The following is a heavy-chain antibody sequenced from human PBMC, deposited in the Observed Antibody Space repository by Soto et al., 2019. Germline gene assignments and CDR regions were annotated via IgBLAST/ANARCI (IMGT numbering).Heavy chain of an antibody. V-gene: IGHV3-23*01. J-gene: IGHJ4*02. CDR1: GFTFSSYA. Sequence: PGGSLRLSCAASGFTFSSYAMSWVRQTPGKGLEWVSAISSSGGSTYYADSVKGRFTISRDNSKNTLYLQMNSLRAEDTAVYYCANPERYCSSTSCHEFDYWGQGTLVTVSS. CDR3: ANPERYCSSTSCHEFDY. CDR2: ISSSGGST. D-gene: IGHD2-2*01.